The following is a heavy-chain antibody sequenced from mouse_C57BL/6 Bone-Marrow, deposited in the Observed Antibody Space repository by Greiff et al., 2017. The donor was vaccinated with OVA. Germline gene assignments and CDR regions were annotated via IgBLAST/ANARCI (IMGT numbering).Heavy chain of an antibody. J-gene: IGHJ2*01. D-gene: IGHD2-1*01. CDR1: GYTFTSYD. CDR3: VYGNYEDYFDY. CDR2: IYPRDGST. V-gene: IGHV1-85*01. Sequence: VQLQQSGPELVKPGASVKLSCKASGYTFTSYDINWVKQRPGQGLEWIGWIYPRDGSTKYNEKFKGKATLTVDTSSSTAYMELHSLTSEDSAVYFCVYGNYEDYFDYWGQGTTLTVSS.